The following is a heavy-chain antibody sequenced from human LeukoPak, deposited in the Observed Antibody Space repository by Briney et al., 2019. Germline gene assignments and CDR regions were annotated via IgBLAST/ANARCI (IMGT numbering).Heavy chain of an antibody. V-gene: IGHV3-23*01. J-gene: IGHJ4*02. CDR3: ANGGGGL. CDR1: RFTFSSYV. D-gene: IGHD3-16*01. CDR2: ITGSGTGT. Sequence: PGGSLRLSCAAPRFTFSSYVMSWVRPAPGKGLGRVSSITGSGTGTFYADTVRGRFTISRDNSTKTVYLQMNSLRVEDTAVYYCANGGGGLWGQGTLVTVSS.